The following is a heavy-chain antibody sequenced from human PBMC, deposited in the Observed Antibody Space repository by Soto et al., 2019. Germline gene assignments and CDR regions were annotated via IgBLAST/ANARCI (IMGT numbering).Heavy chain of an antibody. CDR2: FVPGFGSA. Sequence: QVQLVQSGAEVKKPGSSVRVSCKASGAAFNTITINWVRQAPGQGLEWMGGFVPGFGSATYAQKFQGRVAITAVAVTRTFYMELSRLNSEDTALYYCVREDDTTGSYSWFDPWGQGNLGSVSS. CDR3: VREDDTTGSYSWFDP. CDR1: GAAFNTIT. D-gene: IGHD3-9*01. J-gene: IGHJ5*02. V-gene: IGHV1-69*01.